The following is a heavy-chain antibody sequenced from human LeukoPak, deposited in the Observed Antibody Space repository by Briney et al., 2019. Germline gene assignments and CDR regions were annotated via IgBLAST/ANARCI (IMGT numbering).Heavy chain of an antibody. CDR1: GYSFTNYW. CDR2: IYPGDSDT. J-gene: IGHJ4*02. V-gene: IGHV5-51*01. CDR3: ARLLGYYDSSGYGLTDY. D-gene: IGHD3-22*01. Sequence: GESLKISCRASGYSFTNYWIGWVRQMPGKGLEWMGIIYPGDSDTRYNPSFQGQVTISADKSISTAYLQWSSLKASDTAMYYCARLLGYYDSSGYGLTDYWGQGTLVTVSS.